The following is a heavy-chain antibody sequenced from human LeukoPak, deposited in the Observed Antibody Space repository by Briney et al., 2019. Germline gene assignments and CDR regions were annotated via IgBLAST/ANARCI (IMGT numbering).Heavy chain of an antibody. Sequence: GGSLRLSCAASGFTFSSYWMHWVRQAPGKGLVWVSRINSDGSSTSYADSVKGRFTISRDNAKDSLYLQMNSLRAEDTALYYCAKEYPDYYAFDIWGQGTMVTVSS. CDR3: AKEYPDYYAFDI. J-gene: IGHJ3*02. D-gene: IGHD3-10*01. CDR2: INSDGSST. V-gene: IGHV3-74*01. CDR1: GFTFSSYW.